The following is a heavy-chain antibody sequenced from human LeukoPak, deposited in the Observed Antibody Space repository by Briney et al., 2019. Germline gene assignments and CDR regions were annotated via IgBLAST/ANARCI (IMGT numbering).Heavy chain of an antibody. CDR2: INPNSGGT. J-gene: IGHJ6*02. D-gene: IGHD2-15*01. V-gene: IGHV1-2*02. CDR1: GYTFTGYY. Sequence: ASVKVSCKASGYTFTGYYMHWVRQAPGQGLEWMGWINPNSGGTNYAQKFQGRVTMTRDTSISTAYMELSRLRSDDTAVYYCARGWWLGPDVDYYYYGMDVWGQGTTVTVSS. CDR3: ARGWWLGPDVDYYYYGMDV.